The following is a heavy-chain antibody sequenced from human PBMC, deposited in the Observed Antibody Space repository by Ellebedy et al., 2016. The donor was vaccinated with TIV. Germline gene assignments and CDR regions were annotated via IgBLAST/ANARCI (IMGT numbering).Heavy chain of an antibody. D-gene: IGHD3-10*01. CDR3: ARESGSGIGGENMDV. J-gene: IGHJ6*02. CDR2: IYTSGST. V-gene: IGHV4-4*07. CDR1: GGSISSYY. Sequence: SETLSLXXTVSGGSISSYYWSWIRQPAGKGLEWIGRIYTSGSTNYNPSLKSRVTMSVDTSKNQFSLKLSSVTAADTAVYYCARESGSGIGGENMDVWGQGTTVTVSS.